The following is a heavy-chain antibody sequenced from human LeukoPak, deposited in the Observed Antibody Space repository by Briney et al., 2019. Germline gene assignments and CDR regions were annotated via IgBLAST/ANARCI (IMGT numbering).Heavy chain of an antibody. V-gene: IGHV1-69*01. CDR2: VLPIFDTG. D-gene: IGHD4-23*01. CDR3: ARSNYGGHSGVWFDP. CDR1: GGTFSNYA. Sequence: WASVKVSCKASGGTFSNYAISWVRQAPGQGLEWMGGVLPIFDTGNYAQKFQGRVTVTADASTSTAYMELSSLRSEDTAVYYCARSNYGGHSGVWFDPWGQGTLVTVSS. J-gene: IGHJ5*02.